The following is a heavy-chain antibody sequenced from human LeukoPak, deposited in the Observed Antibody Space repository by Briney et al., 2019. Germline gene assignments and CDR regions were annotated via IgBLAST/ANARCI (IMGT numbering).Heavy chain of an antibody. J-gene: IGHJ2*01. V-gene: IGHV3-7*01. D-gene: IGHD6-13*01. Sequence: PGGSLRLSCAASGFAFSSYAMSWVRQAPGKGLEWVANIRQDGNEKYYVDSVKGRFTISRDNAKNSLSLQMNSLRAGDTAVYYCVREGVSSSWNNWYFDLWGRGTLVTVSS. CDR3: VREGVSSSWNNWYFDL. CDR1: GFAFSSYA. CDR2: IRQDGNEK.